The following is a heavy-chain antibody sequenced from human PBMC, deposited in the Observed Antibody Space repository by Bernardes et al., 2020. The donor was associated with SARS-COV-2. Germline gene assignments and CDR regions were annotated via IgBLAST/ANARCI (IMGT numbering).Heavy chain of an antibody. D-gene: IGHD3-16*01. Sequence: SLSLSCAASGFTFSSYAMSWVRQAPGKGLEWVSAINYSGGSTYYADSVKGRFTISRDNSKNTLSLQMNSLRAEDTAVYYCAKGEGSTPWGQGTLVTVSS. V-gene: IGHV3-23*01. CDR1: GFTFSSYA. CDR3: AKGEGSTP. J-gene: IGHJ5*02. CDR2: INYSGGST.